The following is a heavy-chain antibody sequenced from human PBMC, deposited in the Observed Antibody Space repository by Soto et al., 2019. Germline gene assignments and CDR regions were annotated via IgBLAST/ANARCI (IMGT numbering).Heavy chain of an antibody. V-gene: IGHV3-30-3*01. CDR1: GFTFSSYA. D-gene: IGHD4-17*01. J-gene: IGHJ4*02. CDR3: ARVYDLAGDYALLFDY. CDR2: ISYDGSNK. Sequence: QVQLVESGGGVVQPGRSLRLSCAASGFTFSSYAMHWVRQAPGKGLEWVAVISYDGSNKYYADSVKGRFTISRDNSKKTLYLQMSSLRDEDTAVYYCARVYDLAGDYALLFDYWGQGTLVTVSS.